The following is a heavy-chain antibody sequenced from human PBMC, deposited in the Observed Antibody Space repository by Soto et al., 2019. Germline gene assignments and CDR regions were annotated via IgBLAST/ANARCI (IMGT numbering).Heavy chain of an antibody. Sequence: QVQLVQSGAEVKKAGSSVKVSCKASGGTFSSCTISWVRQAPGQGLEWMGRIIPILGIANYAQKFQGRVTITADKSTSTAYMELSSLRSEDTAVYYCARDDHGGNSGLAFDSWGQGTLVTVSS. V-gene: IGHV1-69*08. D-gene: IGHD4-17*01. CDR3: ARDDHGGNSGLAFDS. CDR2: IIPILGIA. CDR1: GGTFSSCT. J-gene: IGHJ4*02.